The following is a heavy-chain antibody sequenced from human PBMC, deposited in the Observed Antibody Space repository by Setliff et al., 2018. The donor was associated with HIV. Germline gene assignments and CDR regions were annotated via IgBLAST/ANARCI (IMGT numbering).Heavy chain of an antibody. J-gene: IGHJ6*01. CDR1: GDTFTNYL. D-gene: IGHD3-22*01. CDR3: ARDRSSGLSFYYGMDV. V-gene: IGHV1-46*01. CDR2: INLSSGST. Sequence: ASVKVSCKASGDTFTNYLMHWVRQAPGQGLEWMGIINLSSGSTTYAQTFQGRVTMTRDTSTSTVYMGLSSLRSEDTAVYYCARDRSSGLSFYYGMDVWGPGTMVTVSS.